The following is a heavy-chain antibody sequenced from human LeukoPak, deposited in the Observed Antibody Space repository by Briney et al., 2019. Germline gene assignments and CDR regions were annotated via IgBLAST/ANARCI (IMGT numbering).Heavy chain of an antibody. CDR3: AIQQAYYYDSSGYYSFDY. J-gene: IGHJ4*02. CDR1: GFTFSSYA. Sequence: PGGPLRLSCAASGFTFSSYAMSWVRQAPGKGLEWVSAISGSGGSTYYADSVKGRFTISRDNSKNTLYLQMNSLRAEDTAVYYCAIQQAYYYDSSGYYSFDYWGQGTLVTVSS. V-gene: IGHV3-23*01. CDR2: ISGSGGST. D-gene: IGHD3-22*01.